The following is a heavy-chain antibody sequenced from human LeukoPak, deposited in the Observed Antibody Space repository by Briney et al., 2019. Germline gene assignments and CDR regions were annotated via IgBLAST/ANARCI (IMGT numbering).Heavy chain of an antibody. CDR1: GRSISSSRSY. CDR3: ARHCGGDCVHAFDI. V-gene: IGHV4-39*01. J-gene: IGHJ3*02. CDR2: ISYSGNT. Sequence: SETLSLTCTVSGRSISSSRSYWGWIRQRPGKGLEWIGTISYSGNTYYNPSLKSRVTISIDTSKNQFSLRLSSVTAADTAVHYCARHCGGDCVHAFDIWGQGTMVTVSS. D-gene: IGHD2-21*02.